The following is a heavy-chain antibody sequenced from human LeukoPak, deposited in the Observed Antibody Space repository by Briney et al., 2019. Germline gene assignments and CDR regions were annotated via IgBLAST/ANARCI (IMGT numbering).Heavy chain of an antibody. J-gene: IGHJ5*02. CDR1: GFTFSSYA. CDR2: ISGSGGST. D-gene: IGHD1-20*01. CDR3: ARDGLTGGNNWFDP. Sequence: QTGGSLRLSCAASGFTFSSYAMSWVRQAPGKGLEWVSAISGSGGSTYYADSVKGRFTISRDNSKNTLYLQMNSLRAEDTAVYYCARDGLTGGNNWFDPWGQGTLVTVSS. V-gene: IGHV3-23*01.